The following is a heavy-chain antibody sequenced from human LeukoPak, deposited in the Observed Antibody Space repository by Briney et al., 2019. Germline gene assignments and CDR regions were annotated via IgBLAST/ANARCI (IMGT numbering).Heavy chain of an antibody. CDR2: ISNSGSTI. V-gene: IGHV3-11*01. D-gene: IGHD4-23*01. CDR1: GFTFSDYY. J-gene: IGHJ4*02. Sequence: GGSLRLSCAASGFTFSDYYMSWIRQAPGKGLEWVGYISNSGSTIYYADSVKGRFTISRDNAKNSLYLQMNSLRAEDAAVYYCARDRTTVVTPFCYWGQGTLVTVSS. CDR3: ARDRTTVVTPFCY.